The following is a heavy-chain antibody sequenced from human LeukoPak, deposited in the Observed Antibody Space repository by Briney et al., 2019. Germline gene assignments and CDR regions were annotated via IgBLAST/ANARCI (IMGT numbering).Heavy chain of an antibody. V-gene: IGHV4-39*07. CDR3: ARGGCSSTSCYDYYYYGMDV. J-gene: IGHJ6*02. Sequence: SETLSLTCTVSGGSISSSSYYWGWIRQPPGKGLEWIGSIYYSGSTYYNPSLKSRVTISVDTSKNQFSLKLSSVTAADTAVYYCARGGCSSTSCYDYYYYGMDVWGQGTTVTVSS. D-gene: IGHD2-2*01. CDR1: GGSISSSSYY. CDR2: IYYSGST.